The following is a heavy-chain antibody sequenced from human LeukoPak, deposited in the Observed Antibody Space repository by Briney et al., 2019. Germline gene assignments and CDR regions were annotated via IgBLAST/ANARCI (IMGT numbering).Heavy chain of an antibody. V-gene: IGHV3-66*02. CDR1: GFTVSSSY. J-gene: IGHJ3*02. Sequence: GGSLRLSCTASGFTVSSSYMNWVRQAPWKGLEWVSVIYSGGNSYYADSVMGRFTFSRDNSNNTLYLQMNSLRAEDTAVYYCARVAFGGVIAGAFDIWGQGTMVTVSS. D-gene: IGHD3-16*02. CDR3: ARVAFGGVIAGAFDI. CDR2: IYSGGNS.